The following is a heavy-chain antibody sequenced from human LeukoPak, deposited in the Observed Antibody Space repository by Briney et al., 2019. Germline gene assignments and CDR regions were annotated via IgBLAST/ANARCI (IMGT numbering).Heavy chain of an antibody. J-gene: IGHJ4*02. CDR1: RFTFSNAW. D-gene: IGHD4/OR15-4a*01. V-gene: IGHV3-15*01. CDR3: AIDEPNYGPYDFDY. CDR2: IKSKVDGETT. Sequence: GGSLRLSCAASRFTFSNAWMNWVRQAPGKGLEWVGRIKSKVDGETTDYAAPVKGRFTISRDDSNNMVYLQMNSLKIEDTAVYYCAIDEPNYGPYDFDYWGQGTLVTVSS.